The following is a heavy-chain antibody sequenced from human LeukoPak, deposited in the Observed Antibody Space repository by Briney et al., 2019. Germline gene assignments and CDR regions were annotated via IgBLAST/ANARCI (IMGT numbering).Heavy chain of an antibody. Sequence: GGSLRLSCAVSGFNVSSNYLNWVRQAPGKGLEWVSFTDTSGNYIYYGDSVKGRFTISRDNARNLLFLQMNGLRAEDTAVYYCARGRSITLLRGVAMSDGFDIWGQGAMVAVSS. D-gene: IGHD3-10*01. J-gene: IGHJ3*02. CDR2: TDTSGNYI. CDR3: ARGRSITLLRGVAMSDGFDI. CDR1: GFNVSSNY. V-gene: IGHV3-21*06.